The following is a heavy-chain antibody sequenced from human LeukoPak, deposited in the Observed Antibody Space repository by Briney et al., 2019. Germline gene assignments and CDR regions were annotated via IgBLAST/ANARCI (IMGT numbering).Heavy chain of an antibody. Sequence: GGSLRLSCAASGFTFSSYGMHWVRQAPGKGLEWVAVISYDGSNKYYADSVKGRFTISRDNSKNTLYLQMNSLRAEDTAVYYCARDSYYYPRDVWGQGTTVTVSS. J-gene: IGHJ6*03. CDR3: ARDSYYYPRDV. CDR2: ISYDGSNK. V-gene: IGHV3-30*03. CDR1: GFTFSSYG.